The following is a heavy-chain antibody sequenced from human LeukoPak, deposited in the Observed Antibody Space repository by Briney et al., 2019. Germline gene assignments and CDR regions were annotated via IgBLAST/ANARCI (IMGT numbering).Heavy chain of an antibody. J-gene: IGHJ4*02. CDR1: GFTFSRHS. D-gene: IGHD3-22*01. V-gene: IGHV3-30*18. CDR3: AKDDYYDTSGYRD. CDR2: ISYDVGKK. Sequence: GGSLRLSCAASGFTFSRHSINWVRQAPGKGLEWVAVISYDVGKKYYADSVKGRFTISRDNSKNTLDLQMNSLRAEDTAVYYCAKDDYYDTSGYRDWGQGTLVTVSS.